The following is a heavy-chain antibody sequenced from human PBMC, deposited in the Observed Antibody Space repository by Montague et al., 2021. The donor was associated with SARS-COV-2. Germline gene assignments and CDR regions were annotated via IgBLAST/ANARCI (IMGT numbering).Heavy chain of an antibody. CDR2: ISCSGSTI. V-gene: IGHV3-48*03. J-gene: IGHJ6*02. D-gene: IGHD5-18*01. Sequence: SLRLSCAASGFTFSSYEMNWVRQAPGKVLEWVSYISCSGSTIYXXXSXXXRFXISRDNAKNSLYLQMNSLRAEDTAVYYCARDRPWIQLWSYYYYGMDVWGQGITVTVSS. CDR3: ARDRPWIQLWSYYYYGMDV. CDR1: GFTFSSYE.